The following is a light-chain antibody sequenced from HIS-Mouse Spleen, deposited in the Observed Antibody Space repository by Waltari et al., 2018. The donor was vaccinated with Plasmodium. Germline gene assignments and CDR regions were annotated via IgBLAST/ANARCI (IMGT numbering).Light chain of an antibody. CDR3: QQYYSYPYT. J-gene: IGKJ2*01. CDR2: AAS. CDR1: QGISSY. Sequence: AIRMTQSPSSFSASTGARVPITCRASQGISSYLAWYQQKPGKAPKLLIYAASTLQSGVPSRFSGSGSGTDVTLTISSLQSEDFATYDCQQYYSYPYTFGQGTKLEIK. V-gene: IGKV1-8*01.